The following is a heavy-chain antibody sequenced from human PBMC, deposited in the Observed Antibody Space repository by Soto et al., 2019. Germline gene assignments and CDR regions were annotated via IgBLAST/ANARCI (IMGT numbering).Heavy chain of an antibody. CDR3: ARAGFTYAYVWGRQSYGMDV. J-gene: IGHJ6*02. CDR2: IYYSGST. D-gene: IGHD3-16*01. CDR1: GGSISSGDYY. V-gene: IGHV4-30-4*01. Sequence: SETLSRTCTVSGGSISSGDYYWRWIRQPPGKGLEWIGYIYYSGSTYYNPSLKSRVTISVDTSKNQFSLKLSSVTASGTAVYYCARAGFTYAYVWGRQSYGMDVWGQGTTVTVSS.